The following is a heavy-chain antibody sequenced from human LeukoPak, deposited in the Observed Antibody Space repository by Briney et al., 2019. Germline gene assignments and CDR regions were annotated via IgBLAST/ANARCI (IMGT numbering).Heavy chain of an antibody. CDR3: ARDKRITMVRGVTYNWFDP. D-gene: IGHD3-10*01. CDR2: INPSGGST. J-gene: IGHJ5*02. CDR1: GYTFTSYY. Sequence: ASVKVSCKASGYTFTSYYMHWVRQAPGQGLEWMGIINPSGGSTSYAQKFQGRVTMTRDTSTSTVYRELSSLRSEDTAVYYCARDKRITMVRGVTYNWFDPWGQGTLVTVSS. V-gene: IGHV1-46*01.